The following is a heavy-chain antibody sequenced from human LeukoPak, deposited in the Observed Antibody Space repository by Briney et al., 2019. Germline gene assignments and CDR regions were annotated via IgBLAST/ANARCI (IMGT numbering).Heavy chain of an antibody. CDR1: GGTFSSYA. J-gene: IGHJ6*03. Sequence: ASVKVSCKASGGTFSSYAISWVRQAPGQGLEWMGGIIPIFGTVNYAQKFQGRVTITTDESTSTAYMELSSLRSEDTAVYYCARGMEMATTPWNYYMDVWGKGTTVTVSS. V-gene: IGHV1-69*05. CDR2: IIPIFGTV. CDR3: ARGMEMATTPWNYYMDV. D-gene: IGHD5-24*01.